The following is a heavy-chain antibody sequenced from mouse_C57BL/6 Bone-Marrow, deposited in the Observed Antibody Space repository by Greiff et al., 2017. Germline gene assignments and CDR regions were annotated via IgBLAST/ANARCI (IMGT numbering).Heavy chain of an antibody. CDR3: ARGYYGSSPENYAMDY. Sequence: VKLVESGGDLVKPGGSLKLSCAASGFTFSSYGMSWVRQTPDKRLEWVATISSGGSYTYYPDSVKGRFTISRDNAKNTLYLQMSSLKSEDTAMYYCARGYYGSSPENYAMDYWGQGTSVTVSS. V-gene: IGHV5-6*02. J-gene: IGHJ4*01. D-gene: IGHD1-1*01. CDR2: ISSGGSYT. CDR1: GFTFSSYG.